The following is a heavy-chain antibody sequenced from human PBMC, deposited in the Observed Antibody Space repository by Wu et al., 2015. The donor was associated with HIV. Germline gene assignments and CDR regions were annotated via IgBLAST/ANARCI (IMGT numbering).Heavy chain of an antibody. D-gene: IGHD3-10*01. V-gene: IGHV4-34*02. CDR2: ISHSGNT. J-gene: IGHJ5*02. CDR3: ARMVRGVISPPLGWFDP. Sequence: QVQLQQWGAGLLKPSETLSLTCAVYGGSFSGYYWSWIRQSPEKGLEWVGEISHSGNTNYNPSLKSRVTISLDTSKNQFSLQLSSVTAADTSLYYCARMVRGVISPPLGWFDPWGQGNLVTVSS. CDR1: GGSFSGYY.